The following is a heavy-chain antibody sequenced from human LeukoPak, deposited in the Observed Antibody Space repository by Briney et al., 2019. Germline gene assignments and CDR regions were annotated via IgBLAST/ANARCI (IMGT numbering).Heavy chain of an antibody. D-gene: IGHD1-26*01. Sequence: PGGSLRLSCAASGFTFYDYTLHWVRQAPGKGLEWVSLISRDSTNKYYADSVKGRFTISRDNRKKSLDLQMNSLRAEDTALYYCAKEGSGSYPELAYWGQGTLVTVSS. V-gene: IGHV3-43*01. CDR3: AKEGSGSYPELAY. J-gene: IGHJ4*02. CDR2: ISRDSTNK. CDR1: GFTFYDYT.